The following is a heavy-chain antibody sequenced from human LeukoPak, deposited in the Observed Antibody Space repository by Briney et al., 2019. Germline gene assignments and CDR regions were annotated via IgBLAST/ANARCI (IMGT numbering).Heavy chain of an antibody. V-gene: IGHV1-69*05. CDR3: ARDAGDGNCLDY. CDR2: IIPIFGTA. J-gene: IGHJ4*02. Sequence: GSSVKVSCKASGGTFSSYAISLVRQAPGQGLEWMGGIIPIFGTANYAQKFQGRVTITTDESTSTAYMELSSLRSEDTAVYYCARDAGDGNCLDYWGQGTLVTVSS. CDR1: GGTFSSYA. D-gene: IGHD5-24*01.